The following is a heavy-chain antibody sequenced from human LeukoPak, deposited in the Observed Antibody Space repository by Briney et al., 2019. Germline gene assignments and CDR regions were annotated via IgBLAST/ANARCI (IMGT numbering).Heavy chain of an antibody. D-gene: IGHD1-1*01. CDR3: TRGAIPGYGDNWFWFDS. CDR2: ISGSGSTI. V-gene: IGHV3-48*02. CDR1: GFTFSSYA. Sequence: PGGSLRLSCAASGFTFSSYAMIWVRQAPGKGLEWVSYISGSGSTIYYTDSVEGRFTISRDNARNSVYLQMNSLRDEDTATYYCTRGAIPGYGDNWFWFDSWGQGTLVGVSS. J-gene: IGHJ5*01.